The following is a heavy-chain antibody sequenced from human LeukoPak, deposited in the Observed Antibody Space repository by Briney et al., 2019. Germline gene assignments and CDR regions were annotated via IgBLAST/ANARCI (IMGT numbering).Heavy chain of an antibody. CDR2: IYYSGST. CDR1: GGSISSGGYY. CDR3: ARASDTDSQFDY. J-gene: IGHJ4*02. V-gene: IGHV4-31*03. D-gene: IGHD3-22*01. Sequence: SQTLSLTCTVSGGSISSGGYYWSWIRQHPGKGLEWIGYIYYSGSTYYNPSLKSRVTISVDTSKNQFSLKLSSVTAADTAVYYCARASDTDSQFDYWGQGTLVTVSS.